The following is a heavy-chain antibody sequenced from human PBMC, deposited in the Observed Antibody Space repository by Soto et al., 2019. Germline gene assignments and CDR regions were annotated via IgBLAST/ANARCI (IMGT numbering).Heavy chain of an antibody. CDR1: GFTFTSSA. J-gene: IGHJ4*02. Sequence: ASVKVSCKASGFTFTSSAVQWVRQARGQRLEWIGWIVVGSGNTNYAQKFQERVTITRDMSTSTAYMELSSLRSEDTAVYYCAALYGSSCYYKVGALWGQGTLVTVSS. CDR3: AALYGSSCYYKVGAL. V-gene: IGHV1-58*01. D-gene: IGHD3-10*01. CDR2: IVVGSGNT.